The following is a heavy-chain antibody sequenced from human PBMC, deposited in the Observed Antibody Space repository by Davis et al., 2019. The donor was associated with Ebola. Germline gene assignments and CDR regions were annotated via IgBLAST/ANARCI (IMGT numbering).Heavy chain of an antibody. CDR1: GGTFSSYA. CDR2: IIPIFGTA. V-gene: IGHV1-69*13. D-gene: IGHD1-1*01. Sequence: SVKVSCKASGGTFSSYAISWVRQAPGQGLEWMGGIIPIFGTANYAQKFQGRVTITADESTSTAYMELSSLRSEDTAVYYCARSKPQRRDWFDPWGQGTLVTVSS. CDR3: ARSKPQRRDWFDP. J-gene: IGHJ5*02.